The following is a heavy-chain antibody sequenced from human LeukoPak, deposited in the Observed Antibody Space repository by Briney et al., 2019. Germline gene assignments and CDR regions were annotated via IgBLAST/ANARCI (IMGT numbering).Heavy chain of an antibody. CDR2: IVVGSGNT. J-gene: IGHJ6*04. V-gene: IGHV1-58*01. Sequence: SVKDSCKASGFTFTSSAVQWVRQARGQRLEWIGWIVVGSGNTNYAQKFQERVTITRDMSTSTAYMELSSLRSEDTAVYYCAACSTSCLTYYYYYGMDVWGKGTTVTVSS. CDR3: AACSTSCLTYYYYYGMDV. CDR1: GFTFTSSA. D-gene: IGHD2-2*01.